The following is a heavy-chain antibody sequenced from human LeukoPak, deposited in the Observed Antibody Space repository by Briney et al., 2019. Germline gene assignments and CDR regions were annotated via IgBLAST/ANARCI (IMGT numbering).Heavy chain of an antibody. Sequence: PGGSLRLSCAASGFTFSSYSMNWVRQAPGKGLEWVSSISSSSSYIYYADSVKGRFTISGDNAKNSLYLQMNSLRAEDTAVYYRARDPRRGYSYGYIDYWGQGTLVTVSS. CDR3: ARDPRRGYSYGYIDY. CDR1: GFTFSSYS. D-gene: IGHD5-18*01. J-gene: IGHJ4*02. CDR2: ISSSSSYI. V-gene: IGHV3-21*01.